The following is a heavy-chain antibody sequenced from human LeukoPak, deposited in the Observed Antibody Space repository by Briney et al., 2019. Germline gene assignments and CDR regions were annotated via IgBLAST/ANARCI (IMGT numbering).Heavy chain of an antibody. CDR2: MNPNSGNT. Sequence: GASVKVSCKASGYTFTSYDINWVRQATGQRLEWMGWMNPNSGNTGYAQKFQGRVTITRNTSISTAYMELSSLRAEDTAVYYCAREYIMITFGGVIVKGLLDIWGQGTMVTVSS. CDR1: GYTFTSYD. V-gene: IGHV1-8*03. CDR3: AREYIMITFGGVIVKGLLDI. D-gene: IGHD3-16*02. J-gene: IGHJ3*02.